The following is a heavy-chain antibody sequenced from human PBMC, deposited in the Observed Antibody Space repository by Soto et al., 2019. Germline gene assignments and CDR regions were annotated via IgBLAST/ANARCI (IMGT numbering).Heavy chain of an antibody. CDR3: ARDRGSSAWYYYYYGMDV. CDR1: GFTFNTYW. Sequence: EVQLVESGGALVQPGGSLRLSCAASGFTFNTYWMYWVRQVPGKGLVWVSRINNDGSSTSYADSVKGRFTISRDNAKNTLYLQMNSLRAEDTAVYYCARDRGSSAWYYYYYGMDVWGQGTTVTVSS. J-gene: IGHJ6*02. D-gene: IGHD6-19*01. V-gene: IGHV3-74*01. CDR2: INNDGSST.